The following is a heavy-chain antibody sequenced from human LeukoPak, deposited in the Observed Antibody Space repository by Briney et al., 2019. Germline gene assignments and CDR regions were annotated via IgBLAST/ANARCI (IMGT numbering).Heavy chain of an antibody. J-gene: IGHJ4*02. Sequence: PGGSLRLSCAASGFTFSNYGMHWVRQAPGKGLEWVAVISYDGSKKYYADSVRGRLTISRDNSRNTLFLQMDTLRAEDTAVYYCAKARSLGVTAAINYWGQGTLVTVSS. D-gene: IGHD2-2*02. V-gene: IGHV3-30*18. CDR2: ISYDGSKK. CDR1: GFTFSNYG. CDR3: AKARSLGVTAAINY.